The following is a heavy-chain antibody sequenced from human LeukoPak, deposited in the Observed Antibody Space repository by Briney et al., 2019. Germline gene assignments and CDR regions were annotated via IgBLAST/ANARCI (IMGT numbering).Heavy chain of an antibody. CDR3: ATTVTTGGFDI. CDR1: GFTFSDYY. V-gene: IGHV3-11*01. D-gene: IGHD4-17*01. J-gene: IGHJ3*02. CDR2: ISSSGTAI. Sequence: GGSLRLFCEASGFTFSDYYISWIRQAPGKGLEWVSYISSSGTAIYYADSVKGRFTISRHDAKSSLYLQMNSLRAEDTAVYYCATTVTTGGFDIWGQGTMVTVSS.